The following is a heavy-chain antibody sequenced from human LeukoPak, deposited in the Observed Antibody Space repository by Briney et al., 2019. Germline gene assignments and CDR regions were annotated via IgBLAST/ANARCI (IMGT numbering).Heavy chain of an antibody. D-gene: IGHD2-2*01. V-gene: IGHV3-9*01. CDR2: ISWNSGSI. CDR1: GFTFDNFA. Sequence: GGSLRLSCAASGFTFDNFAMHWVRQAPGKGLEWVSGISWNSGSIGYADSVKGRFTISRDNAKNSLYLQMNSLRAEDTAVYYCARVDIVVVPAARRPFDYWGQGTLVTVSS. J-gene: IGHJ4*02. CDR3: ARVDIVVVPAARRPFDY.